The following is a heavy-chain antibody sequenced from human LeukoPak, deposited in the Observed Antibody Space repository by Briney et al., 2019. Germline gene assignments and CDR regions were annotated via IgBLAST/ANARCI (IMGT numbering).Heavy chain of an antibody. D-gene: IGHD1-26*01. CDR2: IYTSGST. J-gene: IGHJ4*02. V-gene: IGHV4-4*07. CDR1: GGSISNYY. CDR3: ARDMKVGATTLFDY. Sequence: SETLSLTCTVSGGSISNYYWSWIRQPAGKGLEWIGRIYTSGSTKYNPSLKSRVTMSVDTSKNQFSLKLSSVTAADTAVYYCARDMKVGATTLFDYWGQGTLVTVSS.